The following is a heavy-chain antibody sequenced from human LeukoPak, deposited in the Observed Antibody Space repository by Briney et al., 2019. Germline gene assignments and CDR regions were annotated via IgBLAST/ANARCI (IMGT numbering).Heavy chain of an antibody. D-gene: IGHD2-15*01. CDR2: TRNKANSYTT. CDR1: Y. CDR3: ARVGCSGGSCYSPYYYGMDV. J-gene: IGHJ6*02. Sequence: YWGWVRQAPGKGLERVARTRNKANSYTTEYAASVRGRFTISRDDSKNSLYLQMNSLKTEDTAVYYCARVGCSGGSCYSPYYYGMDVWGQGTTVTVSS. V-gene: IGHV3-72*01.